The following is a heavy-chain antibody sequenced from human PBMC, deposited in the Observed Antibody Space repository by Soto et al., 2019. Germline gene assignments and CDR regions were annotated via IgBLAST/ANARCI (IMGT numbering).Heavy chain of an antibody. CDR1: GGSISSGGYY. D-gene: IGHD6-13*01. CDR2: IYYSGST. V-gene: IGHV4-31*03. Sequence: PSETLSLTCTVSGGSISSGGYYWSWIRQHPGKGLEWIGYIYYSGSTYYNPSLKSRVTISVDTSKNQFSLKLSSVTAADTAVYYCARDPIAAAGTFDYWGQGTPVPVSS. J-gene: IGHJ4*02. CDR3: ARDPIAAAGTFDY.